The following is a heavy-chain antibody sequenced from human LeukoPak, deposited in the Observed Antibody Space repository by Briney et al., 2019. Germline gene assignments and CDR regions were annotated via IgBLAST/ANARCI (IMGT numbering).Heavy chain of an antibody. V-gene: IGHV3-48*02. Sequence: GGSLRLSCAASGFIFSNYSMNWVRQAPGKGLEWVSWISSTSNTIYYADPVKGRFTISRDNAKNSLDLQMNSLRDEDTAVYYCARPSRSTGPAYWGQGTLVTVSS. CDR1: GFIFSNYS. CDR2: ISSTSNTI. D-gene: IGHD2-2*01. CDR3: ARPSRSTGPAY. J-gene: IGHJ4*02.